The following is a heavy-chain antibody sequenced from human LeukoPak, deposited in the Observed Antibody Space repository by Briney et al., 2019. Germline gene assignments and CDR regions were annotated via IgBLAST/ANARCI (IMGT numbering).Heavy chain of an antibody. CDR3: AKETVGSGWYEKDY. D-gene: IGHD6-19*01. Sequence: PGGSLRLSCAASGFTFSDYYMSWVRQAPGKGLEWVSAISGSGGSTYYADSVKGRFTISRDNSKNTLYLQMNSLRAEDTAVYYCAKETVGSGWYEKDYWGQGTLVTVSS. CDR1: GFTFSDYY. V-gene: IGHV3-23*01. CDR2: ISGSGGST. J-gene: IGHJ4*02.